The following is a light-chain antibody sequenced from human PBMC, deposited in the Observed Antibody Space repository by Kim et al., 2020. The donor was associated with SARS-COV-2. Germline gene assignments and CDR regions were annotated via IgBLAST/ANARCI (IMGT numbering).Light chain of an antibody. V-gene: IGKV4-1*01. CDR3: HQYYRTPYT. J-gene: IGKJ2*01. CDR2: WAS. CDR1: QSVLSNSNNKNY. Sequence: DIVMTQSPDSLAVSLGERATINCKSSQSVLSNSNNKNYLAWYQHKPGQPPKVVIYWASTRESGVPDRFSGSGSGTDFTLTISSLQAEDVAVYYCHQYYRTPYTFGQGTKLEI.